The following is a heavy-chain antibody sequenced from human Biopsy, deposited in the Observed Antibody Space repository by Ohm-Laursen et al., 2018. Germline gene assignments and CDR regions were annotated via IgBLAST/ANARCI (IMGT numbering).Heavy chain of an antibody. V-gene: IGHV6-1*01. CDR3: ARETPTGIPFNWFDP. J-gene: IGHJ5*02. CDR1: GDSVSNKDAA. CDR2: TYYRSQWHS. D-gene: IGHD1-1*01. Sequence: TLSLPCAISGDSVSNKDAAWNWIRRSPSRGLEWLGRTYYRSQWHSDYAVFVRSRITIKSDTSRNQFSLQLNSVTPDDTAVYFCARETPTGIPFNWFDPWGQGTLVTVSS.